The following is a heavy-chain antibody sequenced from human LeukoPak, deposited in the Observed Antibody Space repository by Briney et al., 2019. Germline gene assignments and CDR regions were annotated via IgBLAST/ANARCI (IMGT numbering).Heavy chain of an antibody. V-gene: IGHV3-23*01. CDR3: AKGGYSYGYFDY. CDR1: GFTFSNYA. CDR2: ISSGGNT. J-gene: IGHJ4*02. Sequence: PGGSLRLSCAASGFTFSNYAMSWGRRAPGKGLEWVSVISSGGNTYFADSVKGRFTISRDNSENTLYLQMNSLRAEDSAVYYCAKGGYSYGYFDYWGQGILVTVSS. D-gene: IGHD5-18*01.